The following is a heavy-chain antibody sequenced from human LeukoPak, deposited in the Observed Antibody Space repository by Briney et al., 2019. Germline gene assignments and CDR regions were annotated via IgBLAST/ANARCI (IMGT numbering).Heavy chain of an antibody. Sequence: SETLSLTRSVSGVSISSGGYYWIWIRQHPGKGLEWIGYIYYSGSTYYNPSLKSRVTISVDTSKNQFSLKLSSVTAADTAVYYCAREGGCGGDCFAVDYWGQGTLVTVSS. J-gene: IGHJ4*02. CDR2: IYYSGST. CDR3: AREGGCGGDCFAVDY. V-gene: IGHV4-31*03. D-gene: IGHD2-21*02. CDR1: GVSISSGGYY.